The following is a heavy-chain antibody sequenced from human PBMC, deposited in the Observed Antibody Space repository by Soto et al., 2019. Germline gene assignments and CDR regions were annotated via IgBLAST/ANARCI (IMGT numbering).Heavy chain of an antibody. Sequence: PSETLSLTCAVYGVSFSGYYWSWIRQPPGKGLEWIGEINHSGSTNYNPSLKSRVTISVDTSKNQFSLKLSSVTAADTAVYYCARARPRIAAAGTYFDYWGQGTLVTVSS. CDR2: INHSGST. CDR1: GVSFSGYY. V-gene: IGHV4-34*01. J-gene: IGHJ4*02. D-gene: IGHD6-13*01. CDR3: ARARPRIAAAGTYFDY.